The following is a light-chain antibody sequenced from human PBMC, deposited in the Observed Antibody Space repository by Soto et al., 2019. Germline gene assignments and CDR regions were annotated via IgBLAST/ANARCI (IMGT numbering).Light chain of an antibody. CDR3: QHRSNWLS. CDR2: DAS. CDR1: QSVSSY. J-gene: IGKJ4*01. Sequence: DIVLTQSPATLSLSPGERATLSCRASQSVSSYLAWYQQKPGQAPRLLVYDASRRAPGIPARFSGRGYGTDCTLTISSLDPEDFAVYYYQHRSNWLSFGGGTKVEIK. V-gene: IGKV3-11*01.